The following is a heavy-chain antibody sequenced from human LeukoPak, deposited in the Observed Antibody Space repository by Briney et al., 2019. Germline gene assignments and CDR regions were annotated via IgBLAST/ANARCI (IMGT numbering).Heavy chain of an antibody. CDR3: AREKSRYKYGYNY. J-gene: IGHJ4*02. D-gene: IGHD5-18*01. CDR1: GYNFISYD. V-gene: IGHV1-18*01. Sequence: ASVKVSCKASGYNFISYDINWVRQAPGQELEWMGWISAYNGNTNYAQKLQGRVTMTTDTSTSTAYMELRSLRSDDTAVYYCAREKSRYKYGYNYWGQGTLVTVSS. CDR2: ISAYNGNT.